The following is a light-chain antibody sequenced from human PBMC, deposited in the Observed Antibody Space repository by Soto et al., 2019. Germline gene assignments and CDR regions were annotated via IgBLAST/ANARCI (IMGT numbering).Light chain of an antibody. Sequence: QSALTQPASVSGSPGQSITISCTGTSSDVGDYNYVSWCQQHPGKAPKLMIYEVSNRPSGVSYRFSGSKSGNTASLTISGLQAEDEADYYCSSYTSSSTWVFGGGTKLTVL. CDR3: SSYTSSSTWV. CDR1: SSDVGDYNY. CDR2: EVS. J-gene: IGLJ3*02. V-gene: IGLV2-14*01.